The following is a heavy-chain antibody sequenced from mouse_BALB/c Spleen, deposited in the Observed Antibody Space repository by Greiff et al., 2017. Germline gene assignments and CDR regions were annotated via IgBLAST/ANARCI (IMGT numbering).Heavy chain of an antibody. CDR1: GFTFSSFG. V-gene: IGHV5-17*02. Sequence: EVKLMESGGGLVQPGGSRKLSCAASGFTFSSFGMHWVRQAPEKGLEWVAYISSGSSTIYYADTVKGRFTISRDNPKNTLFLQMTSLRSEDTAMYYCAREVRYAMDYWGQGTSVTVSS. CDR2: ISSGSSTI. J-gene: IGHJ4*01. CDR3: AREVRYAMDY.